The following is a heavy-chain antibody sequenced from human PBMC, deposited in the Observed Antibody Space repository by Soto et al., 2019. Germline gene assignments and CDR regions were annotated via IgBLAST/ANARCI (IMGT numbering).Heavy chain of an antibody. CDR2: IYYSGST. V-gene: IGHV4-59*01. CDR1: GGSISSYY. D-gene: IGHD3-10*01. Sequence: SETLSLTCTVSGGSISSYYWCWIRQPPGKGLEWIGYIYYSGSTNYNPSLKSRVTISVDTSKNQFFLKLSSVTAADTAVYYCARDGVYYGSGSLASGFDSWGQGTLVTVSS. CDR3: ARDGVYYGSGSLASGFDS. J-gene: IGHJ5*01.